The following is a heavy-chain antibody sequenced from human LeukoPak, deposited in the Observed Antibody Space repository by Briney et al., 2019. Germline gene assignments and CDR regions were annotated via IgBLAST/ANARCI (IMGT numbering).Heavy chain of an antibody. CDR3: ARVPGGDYLFFFDY. V-gene: IGHV3-30*03. D-gene: IGHD4-17*01. CDR2: ISYDGSNK. J-gene: IGHJ4*02. Sequence: PGGSLRLSCAASGFTFSSYGMHWVRQAPGKGLEWVAVISYDGSNKYYADSVKGRFTISRDNSKNTLYLQMNSLRAEDTAVYYCARVPGGDYLFFFDYWGQGTLVTVSS. CDR1: GFTFSSYG.